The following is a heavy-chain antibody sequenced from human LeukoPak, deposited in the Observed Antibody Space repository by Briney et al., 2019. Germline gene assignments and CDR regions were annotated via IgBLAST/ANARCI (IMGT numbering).Heavy chain of an antibody. J-gene: IGHJ4*02. CDR1: GFTLSNYA. D-gene: IGHD5-18*01. CDR3: AGRGYSYGAFDY. CDR2: ISSDGNGK. Sequence: PGRSLRLSCAVSGFTLSNYAMHWVRQAPGKGLEWVASISSDGNGKYCADSVKGRFTISRDISKNTLYLQMNSLGTDDTAVYYCAGRGYSYGAFDYWGQGTLVTVSS. V-gene: IGHV3-30*04.